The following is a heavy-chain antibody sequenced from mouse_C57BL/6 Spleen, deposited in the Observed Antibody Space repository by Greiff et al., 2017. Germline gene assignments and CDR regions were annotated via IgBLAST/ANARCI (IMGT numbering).Heavy chain of an antibody. CDR2: IYPGDGDT. J-gene: IGHJ3*01. CDR3: AREDYGSSYPGFAY. D-gene: IGHD1-1*01. V-gene: IGHV1-82*01. CDR1: GYAFSSSW. Sequence: VQLQESGPELVKPGASVKISCKASGYAFSSSWMNWVKQRPGKGLEWIGRIYPGDGDTNYNGKFKGQATLTADKSSSTAYMQLSSLTSEDSAVYFGAREDYGSSYPGFAYWGQGTLVTVSA.